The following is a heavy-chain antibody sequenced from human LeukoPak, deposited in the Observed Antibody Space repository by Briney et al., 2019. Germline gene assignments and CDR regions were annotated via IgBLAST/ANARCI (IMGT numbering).Heavy chain of an antibody. CDR2: IVVGSGNT. Sequence: SVKVSCRASGFTFTSSAMQWVRQARGQRLEWIGWIVVGSGNTNYAQKFQERVTITRDMSTRTAYMELSSLRSEDTAVYYCAGKDIVATSDFDYWGQGTLVTVSS. J-gene: IGHJ4*02. CDR1: GFTFTSSA. CDR3: AGKDIVATSDFDY. D-gene: IGHD5-12*01. V-gene: IGHV1-58*02.